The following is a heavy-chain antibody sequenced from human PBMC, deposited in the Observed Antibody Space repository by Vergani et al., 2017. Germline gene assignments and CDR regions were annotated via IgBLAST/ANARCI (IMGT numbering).Heavy chain of an antibody. D-gene: IGHD6-19*01. J-gene: IGHJ4*02. CDR2: IYTSGGT. Sequence: QVQLQESGPGLVKPSQTLSLTCTVSGGSISSGSYYWSWIRQPAGKGLEWIGRIYTSGGTNCNPSLKLRVTISGDTSKNQFSLKLSSVTAADTAVYYCAREGYSSGWAFDYWGQGTLVTVSS. CDR1: GGSISSGSYY. V-gene: IGHV4-61*02. CDR3: AREGYSSGWAFDY.